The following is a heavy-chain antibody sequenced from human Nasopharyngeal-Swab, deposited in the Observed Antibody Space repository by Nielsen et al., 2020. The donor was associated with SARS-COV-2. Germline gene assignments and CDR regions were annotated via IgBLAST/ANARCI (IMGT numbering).Heavy chain of an antibody. CDR3: SRGLSAWSRVPVRYDY. CDR1: GCAISSGSDD. J-gene: IGHJ4*02. CDR2: IYTSGST. Sequence: LRLYCTVSGCAISSGSDDWSWIRQPAGKGLEWIGRIYTSGSTKYSASLKSRVTISVDTSKNQFSLKMSSVTAADTAVYYCSRGLSAWSRVPVRYDYWGQGTLVTVSS. D-gene: IGHD6-19*01. V-gene: IGHV4-61*02.